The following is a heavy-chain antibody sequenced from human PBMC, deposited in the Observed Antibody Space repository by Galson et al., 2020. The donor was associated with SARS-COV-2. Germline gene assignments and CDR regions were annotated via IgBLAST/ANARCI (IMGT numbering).Heavy chain of an antibody. CDR2: ISSSSSSYI. Sequence: GGSLRLSCAASGFTFSSYSMNWVRQAPGKGLEWVSSISSSSSSYIYYADSVKGRFTISRDNAKNSLYLQMNSLRAEDTAVYYCARDPVVVAATPGMWYYWGQGTLVTVSS. D-gene: IGHD2-15*01. V-gene: IGHV3-21*01. CDR3: ARDPVVVAATPGMWYY. J-gene: IGHJ4*02. CDR1: GFTFSSYS.